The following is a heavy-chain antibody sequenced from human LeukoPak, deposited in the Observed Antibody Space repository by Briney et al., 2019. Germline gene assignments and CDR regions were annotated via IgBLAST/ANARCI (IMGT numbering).Heavy chain of an antibody. CDR1: GGTFSSYA. Sequence: SVKVSCKASGGTFSSYAISWVRQAPGQGLEWMGRIIPIFGIANYAQKFQGRVTITADKSTSTAYMELSSLRSEDTAVYYCARDLDVVAEGRFDHWGQGTLVTVSS. D-gene: IGHD5-12*01. J-gene: IGHJ4*02. CDR3: ARDLDVVAEGRFDH. CDR2: IIPIFGIA. V-gene: IGHV1-69*04.